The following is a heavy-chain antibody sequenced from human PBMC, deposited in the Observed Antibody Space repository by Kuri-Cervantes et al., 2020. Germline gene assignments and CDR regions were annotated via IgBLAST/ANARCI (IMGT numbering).Heavy chain of an antibody. V-gene: IGHV4-34*01. J-gene: IGHJ4*02. D-gene: IGHD1-26*01. CDR1: GGSFSGYY. CDR2: INHSGST. CDR3: ARLSYSGYVDY. Sequence: SQTLSLTCAVYGGSFSGYYWSWIRQPPGKGLEWIGEINHSGSTNYNPSLKSRVTISVDTSKNQFSLKLSSVTVADTAVYYCARLSYSGYVDYWGQGTLVTVSS.